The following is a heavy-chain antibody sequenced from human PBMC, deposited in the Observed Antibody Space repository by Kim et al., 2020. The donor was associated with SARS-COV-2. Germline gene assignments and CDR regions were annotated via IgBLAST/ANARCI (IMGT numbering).Heavy chain of an antibody. V-gene: IGHV3-30*02. Sequence: YADSVKGRFTISRDNSKNTLYLQVNSLRAEDTAVYYCAKDQGGGVDPGDYWGQGTLVTVSS. CDR3: AKDQGGGVDPGDY. D-gene: IGHD3-16*01. J-gene: IGHJ4*02.